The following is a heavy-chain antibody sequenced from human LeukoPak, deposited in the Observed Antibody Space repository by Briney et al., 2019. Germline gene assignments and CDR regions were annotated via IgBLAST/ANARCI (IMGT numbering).Heavy chain of an antibody. CDR2: IYYSGIT. Sequence: SETLSLTCTLSGGSISSYYWSWIRQPPGKGLEWIGYIYYSGITNYNRSLKSRVTISVDTSKNQFSLKLSSVTAADTAVYYCARQYYDSSGYPPQYYYYGMDVWGQGTTVTVSS. CDR3: ARQYYDSSGYPPQYYYYGMDV. D-gene: IGHD3-22*01. J-gene: IGHJ6*02. V-gene: IGHV4-59*08. CDR1: GGSISSYY.